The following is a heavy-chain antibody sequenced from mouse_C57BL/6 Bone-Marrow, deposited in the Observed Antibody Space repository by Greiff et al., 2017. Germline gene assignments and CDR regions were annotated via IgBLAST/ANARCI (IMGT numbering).Heavy chain of an antibody. J-gene: IGHJ2*01. CDR2: INPSSGYT. V-gene: IGHV1-7*01. CDR1: GYTFTSYW. D-gene: IGHD3-2*02. Sequence: QVQLKESGAELAKPGASVKLSCKASGYTFTSYWMHWVKQRPGQGLEWIGYINPSSGYTKYNQKFKDKATLTAEKSSSTAYLQMSRLTYEDSAVYYCARILGHLRLPYFDYLGQGTTLTVSS. CDR3: ARILGHLRLPYFDY.